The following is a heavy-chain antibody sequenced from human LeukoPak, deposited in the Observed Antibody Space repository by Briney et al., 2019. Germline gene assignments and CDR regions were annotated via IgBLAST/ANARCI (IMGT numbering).Heavy chain of an antibody. CDR3: AREEDGSESYVDHKTGDY. CDR2: IYRRGST. D-gene: IGHD3-10*01. CDR1: GGSITSYY. Sequence: KPSETLSLTCTVSGGSITSYYWSWIRQSAGKGLEWIGRIYRRGSTNYNPSLKSRVTMSVDTSKNQFSLKLSSVTAADTAVYYCAREEDGSESYVDHKTGDYWGQGILVTVSS. V-gene: IGHV4-4*07. J-gene: IGHJ4*02.